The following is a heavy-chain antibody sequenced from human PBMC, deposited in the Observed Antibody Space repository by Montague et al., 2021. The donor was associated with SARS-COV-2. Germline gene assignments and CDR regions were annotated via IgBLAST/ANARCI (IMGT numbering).Heavy chain of an antibody. J-gene: IGHJ3*01. V-gene: IGHV4-30-2*06. CDR1: GVSISSGDYS. CDR3: ARKIIANAFDV. CDR2: IYESGST. Sequence: TLSLTCTVSGVSISSGDYSWNWIRQSPGKRLEWIGFIYESGSTLYNPSLKSRITISVDRSKNQFSLRLNSVTAADTAVYYCARKIIANAFDVWGHGTTVTVSS. D-gene: IGHD2/OR15-2a*01.